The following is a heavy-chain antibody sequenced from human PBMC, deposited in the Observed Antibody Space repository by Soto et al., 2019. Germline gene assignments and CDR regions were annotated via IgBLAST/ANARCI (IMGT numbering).Heavy chain of an antibody. J-gene: IGHJ5*02. CDR3: ARASPTGFLAWAKGPNWFDP. D-gene: IGHD3-3*01. Sequence: GASVKVSCKASGGTFSSYAISWVRQAPGQGLEWMGGIIPIFGTANYAQKFQGRVTITADESTSTAYMELSSLRSEDTAVYYCARASPTGFLAWAKGPNWFDPWGQGTLVTVSS. CDR1: GGTFSSYA. CDR2: IIPIFGTA. V-gene: IGHV1-69*13.